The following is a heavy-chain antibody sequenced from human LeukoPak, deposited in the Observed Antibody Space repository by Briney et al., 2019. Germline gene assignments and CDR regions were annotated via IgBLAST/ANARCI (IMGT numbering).Heavy chain of an antibody. J-gene: IGHJ4*02. Sequence: SETLSLTCTVSGGSISSSSYYWGGMRQPPGKELEWIGSIYYSGSTYYNPSLKSRITISVDTSKNQFSLKLSSVTAADTAVYYCARLYSSGWWYDYWGQGTLVTVSS. CDR2: IYYSGST. CDR1: GGSISSSSYY. D-gene: IGHD6-19*01. V-gene: IGHV4-39*01. CDR3: ARLYSSGWWYDY.